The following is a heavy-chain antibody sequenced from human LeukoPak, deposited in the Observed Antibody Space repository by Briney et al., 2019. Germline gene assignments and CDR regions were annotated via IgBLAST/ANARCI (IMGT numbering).Heavy chain of an antibody. CDR3: AKYPARSGEFDY. J-gene: IGHJ4*02. Sequence: GGSLRLSCAASGFTFSSYGMHWVRQAPGKGLEWVAVISYDGSNKYYADSVKGRFTISRDNSKNELYLQMNSLRAEDTAVYYCAKYPARSGEFDYWGQGTLVTVSS. V-gene: IGHV3-30*18. D-gene: IGHD1-26*01. CDR1: GFTFSSYG. CDR2: ISYDGSNK.